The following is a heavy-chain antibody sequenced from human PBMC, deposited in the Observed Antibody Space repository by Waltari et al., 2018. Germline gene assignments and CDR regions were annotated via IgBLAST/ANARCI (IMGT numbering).Heavy chain of an antibody. Sequence: QVQLVQSGSELKNPGASVKISCRTSGYTFSPYSINWLRQAPGQGLEWMGYISTYTGNPTYAQCFTGRFVFSLDTSVSTAYLQIDGLRAEDTGLYYCARDARLINFDYWGQGTLVTVSS. CDR1: GYTFSPYS. V-gene: IGHV7-4-1*01. D-gene: IGHD3-16*01. J-gene: IGHJ4*02. CDR3: ARDARLINFDY. CDR2: ISTYTGNP.